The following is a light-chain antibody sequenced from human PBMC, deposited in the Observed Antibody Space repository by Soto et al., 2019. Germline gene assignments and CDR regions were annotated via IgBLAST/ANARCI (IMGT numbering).Light chain of an antibody. CDR1: QSVRNNY. CDR3: QQSGSSPWT. Sequence: EMVLTQSPGTLSLSPGERATLSCRASQSVRNNYLAWYQQKLGQAPRVLIYDASSRATGIPDRFSGSGSGTDFTLTISRLEPEDFAVYYCQQSGSSPWTFGQGTKVEIK. V-gene: IGKV3-20*01. CDR2: DAS. J-gene: IGKJ1*01.